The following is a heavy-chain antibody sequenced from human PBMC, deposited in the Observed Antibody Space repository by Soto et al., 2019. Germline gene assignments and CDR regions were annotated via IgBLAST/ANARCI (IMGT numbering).Heavy chain of an antibody. CDR3: ATRITVFGLLIPPFDP. J-gene: IGHJ5*02. V-gene: IGHV4-34*02. CDR2: INHTGGT. Sequence: QVHLQQWGAGLLKPSETLSLTCAVYGGSVNGYYWNWIRQPPGKGLEWIGEINHTGGTHYNPSLKSQVTMSVDTSKNQFSLRLSSVTAADTAIYYCATRITVFGLLIPPFDPWGQGTQVTVSS. CDR1: GGSVNGYY. D-gene: IGHD3-3*01.